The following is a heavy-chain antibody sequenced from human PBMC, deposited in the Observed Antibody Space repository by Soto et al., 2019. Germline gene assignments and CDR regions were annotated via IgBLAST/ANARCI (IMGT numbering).Heavy chain of an antibody. CDR3: ARVSISSSYYDIVTGEHSGKNAFDI. Sequence: NPSETLSLTCTVSGGSISSYYWSWIRQPPGKGLEWIGYIYYSGSTNYNPSLKSRVTISVDTSKNQFSLKLSSVTAADTAVYYCARVSISSSYYDIVTGEHSGKNAFDIWGRGPMATVS. V-gene: IGHV4-59*01. CDR1: GGSISSYY. J-gene: IGHJ3*02. D-gene: IGHD3-9*01. CDR2: IYYSGST.